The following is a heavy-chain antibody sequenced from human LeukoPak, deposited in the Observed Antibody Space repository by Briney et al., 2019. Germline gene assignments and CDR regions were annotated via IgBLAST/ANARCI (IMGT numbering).Heavy chain of an antibody. Sequence: GGSLRLSCAASGFTFSSYEMNWVRQAPGKGLEWVSYISSSGSTIYYADSVKGRFTISRDNAKNSLYLQMNSLRAEDTAVYYCARDPRLIGSYGPDFDYWGQGTLVTVSS. CDR2: ISSSGSTI. D-gene: IGHD5-18*01. V-gene: IGHV3-48*03. CDR3: ARDPRLIGSYGPDFDY. J-gene: IGHJ4*02. CDR1: GFTFSSYE.